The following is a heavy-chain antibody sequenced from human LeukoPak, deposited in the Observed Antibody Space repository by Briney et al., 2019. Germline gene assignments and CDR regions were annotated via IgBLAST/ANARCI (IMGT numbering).Heavy chain of an antibody. CDR1: GFTFGSYA. CDR2: INPDGSST. V-gene: IGHV3-74*01. D-gene: IGHD2-8*01. Sequence: PGGSLRLSCAASGFTFGSYAMSWVRQAPGKGLVWVSRINPDGSSTDYAHSVKGRFTISRDNARNTLYLQMNSLRVEDTAIYYCVRGTNDWTGIDYWGQGTLVTVSS. CDR3: VRGTNDWTGIDY. J-gene: IGHJ4*02.